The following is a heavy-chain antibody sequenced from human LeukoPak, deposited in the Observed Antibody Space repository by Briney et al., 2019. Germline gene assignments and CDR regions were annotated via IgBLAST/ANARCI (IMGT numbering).Heavy chain of an antibody. CDR3: VRDRGGAYSGDNLFDP. J-gene: IGHJ5*02. V-gene: IGHV3-48*03. CDR1: GFTFSSYE. D-gene: IGHD2-21*01. CDR2: IIGSGSTT. Sequence: PGGSLRLSCAASGFTFSSYEMNWVRQAPGKGLEWLSYIIGSGSTTQYADSGRDRFTISRDNDKNAVYLQMNSLRADDTAIYYCVRDRGGAYSGDNLFDPWGQGTLVTVSS.